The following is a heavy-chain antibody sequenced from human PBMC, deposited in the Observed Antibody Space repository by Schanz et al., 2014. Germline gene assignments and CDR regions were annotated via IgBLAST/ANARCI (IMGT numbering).Heavy chain of an antibody. CDR1: GFTFSSYA. CDR3: ARVKGGFDY. D-gene: IGHD3-16*01. Sequence: EVQLLESGGGLVQPGGSLRLSCAASGFTFSSYAMSWVRQAPGKGLEWVSFIYIGGNTYYADSVKGRFTISRDNSKNTVYIQMNSLRAEDTAVYYCARVKGGFDYWGQGTLVTVSS. V-gene: IGHV3-66*01. J-gene: IGHJ4*02. CDR2: IYIGGNT.